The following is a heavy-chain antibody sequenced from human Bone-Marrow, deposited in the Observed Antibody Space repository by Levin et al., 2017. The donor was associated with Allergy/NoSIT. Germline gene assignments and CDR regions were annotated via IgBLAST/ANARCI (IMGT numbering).Heavy chain of an antibody. CDR2: IYSTASS. D-gene: IGHD6-19*01. CDR1: GVSINNYF. J-gene: IGHJ6*02. V-gene: IGHV4-59*01. CDR3: SRAGDWESSVWYGTKDYAMEF. Sequence: SQTLSLTCTVSGVSINNYFWSWIRQPPGKGLEWIGYIYSTASSSYNPSLKNRVTMSIETSKNQVSLKLRPVTAADTAVYYCSRAGDWESSVWYGTKDYAMEFWGQGTTVTVSS.